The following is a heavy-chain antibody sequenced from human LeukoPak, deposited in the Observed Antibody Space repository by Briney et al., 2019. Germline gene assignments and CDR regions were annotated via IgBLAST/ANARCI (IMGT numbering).Heavy chain of an antibody. J-gene: IGHJ3*02. CDR3: ARGRLGIVVVPAAIGKLGRDQKPNYAFDI. V-gene: IGHV4-31*03. CDR2: IYYSGST. Sequence: SETLSLTCTVSGGSISSGGYYWSWIRQHPGKGLEWIGYIYYSGSTYYIPSLKSRVTISVDTSKNQFSLKLSSVTAADTAVYYCARGRLGIVVVPAAIGKLGRDQKPNYAFDIWGQGTMVTVSS. CDR1: GGSISSGGYY. D-gene: IGHD2-2*03.